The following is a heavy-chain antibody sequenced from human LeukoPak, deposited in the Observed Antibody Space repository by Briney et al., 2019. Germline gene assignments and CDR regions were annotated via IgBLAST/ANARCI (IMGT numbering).Heavy chain of an antibody. Sequence: PGGSLRLSCAVSGFTFKLYWMHWVRQAPGKGPVWVSRINDDGSDTTYADSVKGRFTISRDDAKNMLFLQMNSLRAEDTAVYYCAKPLVMVQQLGLTDYWGQGTLVTVSS. D-gene: IGHD6-13*01. CDR2: INDDGSDT. CDR1: GFTFKLYW. V-gene: IGHV3-74*01. J-gene: IGHJ4*02. CDR3: AKPLVMVQQLGLTDY.